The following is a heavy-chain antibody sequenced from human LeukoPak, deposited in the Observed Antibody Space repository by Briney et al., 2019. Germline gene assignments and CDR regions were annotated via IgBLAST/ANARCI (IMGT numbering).Heavy chain of an antibody. Sequence: SETLSLTCTVSGGFISSYYWSWIRQPPGKGLEWIGYIYTSGSTNYNPSLKSRVTISVDTSKNQLSLKLSSVTAADTAVYYCARLNYDFWSVNWFDPWGQGTLVTVSS. D-gene: IGHD3-3*01. CDR1: GGFISSYY. CDR2: IYTSGST. CDR3: ARLNYDFWSVNWFDP. V-gene: IGHV4-4*09. J-gene: IGHJ5*02.